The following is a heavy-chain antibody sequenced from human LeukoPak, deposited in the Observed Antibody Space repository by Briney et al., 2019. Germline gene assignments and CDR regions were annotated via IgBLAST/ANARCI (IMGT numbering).Heavy chain of an antibody. CDR2: INPSGGST. V-gene: IGHV1-46*01. CDR3: AKCRVSCSASADY. D-gene: IGHD5/OR15-5a*01. J-gene: IGHJ4*02. Sequence: ASVKVSCKASGYTFSSYCIHWVRQAPGQGLEWMGKINPSGGSTTYAQKFQGRVTMTRDTSTTTVYMELSSLRSEDTAVYYCAKCRVSCSASADYWGQGTLVTVSS. CDR1: GYTFSSYC.